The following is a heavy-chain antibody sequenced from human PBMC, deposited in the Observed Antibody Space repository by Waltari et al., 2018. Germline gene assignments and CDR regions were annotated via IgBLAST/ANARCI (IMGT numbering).Heavy chain of an antibody. D-gene: IGHD5-12*01. CDR1: GGSFSGYY. CDR2: INQSGST. J-gene: IGHJ4*02. V-gene: IGHV4-34*01. CDR3: ADLGGYEAGGGY. Sequence: QVQLQQWGAGLLKPSETLSLTCAVYGGSFSGYYWSWIRQPPGKGLEWIGEINQSGSTNYNPSLKSRVTISVDTSKNQFSLKLSSVTAADTAVYYCADLGGYEAGGGYWGQGTLVTVSS.